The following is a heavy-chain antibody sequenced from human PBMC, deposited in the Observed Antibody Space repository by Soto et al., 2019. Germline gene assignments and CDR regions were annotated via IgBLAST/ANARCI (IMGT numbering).Heavy chain of an antibody. J-gene: IGHJ5*01. CDR3: ARAEESIKIFGVVIRFDS. D-gene: IGHD3-3*01. CDR1: GGSISRYY. Sequence: XETLSLTCTVSGGSISRYYWSWIRQPAGKGLEWIGLIYTSGSTNYNTSLKSRVTMSVDTSKNQFSLKLSYVTEADTAVYYGARAEESIKIFGVVIRFDSWGQGTLVTVSS. CDR2: IYTSGST. V-gene: IGHV4-4*07.